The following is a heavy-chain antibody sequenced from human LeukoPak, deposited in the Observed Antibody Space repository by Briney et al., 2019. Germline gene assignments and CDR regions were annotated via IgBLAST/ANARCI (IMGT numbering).Heavy chain of an antibody. CDR1: GYTFTSYY. D-gene: IGHD5-24*01. CDR3: ASPREGGYNSPPFDY. V-gene: IGHV1-69*13. J-gene: IGHJ4*02. Sequence: SVKVSCKASGYTFTSYYMHWVRQAPGQGLEWMGGIIPIFGTANYAQKFQGRVTITADESTSTAYMELSSLRSEDTAVYYCASPREGGYNSPPFDYRGQGTLVTVSS. CDR2: IIPIFGTA.